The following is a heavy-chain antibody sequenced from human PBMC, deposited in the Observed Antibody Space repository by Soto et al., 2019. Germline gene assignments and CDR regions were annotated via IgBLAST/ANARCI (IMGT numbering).Heavy chain of an antibody. CDR2: ISGSGGST. CDR3: AKGWGDY. V-gene: IGHV3-23*01. J-gene: IGHJ4*02. D-gene: IGHD3-16*01. CDR1: GFTFSSYD. Sequence: EVQLLEPGGALVQPGGSLRLSCAASGFTFSSYDMSWVRQAPGKGLEWVSGISGSGGSTYYADSVKGRFTISRDNSKNPLYLQMNSLRAEDTAVYYCAKGWGDYWGQGTLVTVSS.